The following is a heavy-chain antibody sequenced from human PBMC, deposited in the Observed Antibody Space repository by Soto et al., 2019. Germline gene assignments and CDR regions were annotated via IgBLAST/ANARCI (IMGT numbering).Heavy chain of an antibody. Sequence: QVQLQQWGAGLLKPSETLSLTCAVYGGSFSGYYWSWIRQPPGKGLEWIGEINHSGSTNYNPSLTSRVTISVDTSKNQFSLKLSSVTAADTAVYYCARGPYYDFWSGYPYYYYYYYMDVWGKGTTVTVSS. CDR2: INHSGST. D-gene: IGHD3-3*01. J-gene: IGHJ6*03. V-gene: IGHV4-34*01. CDR1: GGSFSGYY. CDR3: ARGPYYDFWSGYPYYYYYYYMDV.